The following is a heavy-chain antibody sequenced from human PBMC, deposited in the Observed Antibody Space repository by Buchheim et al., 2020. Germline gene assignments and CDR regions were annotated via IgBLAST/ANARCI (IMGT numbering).Heavy chain of an antibody. Sequence: EVQLVESGGGLVQPGGSLRLSCSAPGFPFSIYWMHWVRQAPGKGLAWVSHINREGTTTNYADSVRGGFTLSRDNGKNTLYRQMNNLRAEDTAVYSCVRDMYGSGDYWGQGTL. J-gene: IGHJ4*02. CDR3: VRDMYGSGDY. CDR1: GFPFSIYW. CDR2: INREGTTT. V-gene: IGHV3-74*01. D-gene: IGHD3-10*01.